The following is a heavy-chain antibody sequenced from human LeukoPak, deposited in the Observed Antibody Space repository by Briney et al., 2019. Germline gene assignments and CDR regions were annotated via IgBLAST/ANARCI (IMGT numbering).Heavy chain of an antibody. V-gene: IGHV3-23*01. D-gene: IGHD3-22*01. CDR2: IIGGGGIT. Sequence: GGSLRLSCATSVFTFMNYTMSRVRPAPGKGLEWVSGIIGGGGITYYADSARGRVTISTDNTKSMLYLQMNSLRAEDTAVYYCAKDPYYYDSSGKDGSIRWGQGTLVTVSS. J-gene: IGHJ4*02. CDR3: AKDPYYYDSSGKDGSIR. CDR1: VFTFMNYT.